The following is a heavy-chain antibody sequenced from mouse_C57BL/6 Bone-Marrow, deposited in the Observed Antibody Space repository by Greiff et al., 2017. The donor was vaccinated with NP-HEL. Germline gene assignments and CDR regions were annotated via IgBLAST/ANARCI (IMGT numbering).Heavy chain of an antibody. Sequence: EVQLQQSGPELVKPGASVKISCKASGYTFTDYYMNWVKQSHGKSLEWIGDINPNNGGTSYNQKFKGKATLTVDKSSSTAYMELRSLTSEDSAVYYCAREYGSSSFAYWGQGTLVTVSA. J-gene: IGHJ3*01. V-gene: IGHV1-26*01. CDR2: INPNNGGT. CDR1: GYTFTDYY. D-gene: IGHD1-1*01. CDR3: AREYGSSSFAY.